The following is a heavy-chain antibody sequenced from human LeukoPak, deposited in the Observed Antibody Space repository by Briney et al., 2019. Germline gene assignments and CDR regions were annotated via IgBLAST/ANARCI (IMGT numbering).Heavy chain of an antibody. CDR2: IYYSGST. J-gene: IGHJ4*02. V-gene: IGHV4-59*08. CDR1: GGSISSYY. Sequence: PSETLSLTCTVSGGSISSYYWSWIRQPPGKGLEWIGYIYYSGSTNYNPSLKSRVTISVDTSKNQFSLKLSSVTAADTAVYYCARHSGSYSLVGSWGQGTLVTVSS. D-gene: IGHD1-26*01. CDR3: ARHSGSYSLVGS.